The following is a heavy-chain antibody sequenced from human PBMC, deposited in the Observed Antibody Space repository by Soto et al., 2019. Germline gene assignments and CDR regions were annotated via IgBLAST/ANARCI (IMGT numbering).Heavy chain of an antibody. J-gene: IGHJ6*02. CDR3: AKDRKRITMIVVPYGMDV. CDR2: ISGSGGST. V-gene: IGHV3-23*01. D-gene: IGHD3-22*01. CDR1: GFTFSSYA. Sequence: GGSLRLSCAASGFTFSSYAMSWVRQAPGKGLEWVSAISGSGGSTYYADSVKGRFTISRDNSKNTLHLQMNSLRAEDTAVYYCAKDRKRITMIVVPYGMDVWGQGTTVTVSS.